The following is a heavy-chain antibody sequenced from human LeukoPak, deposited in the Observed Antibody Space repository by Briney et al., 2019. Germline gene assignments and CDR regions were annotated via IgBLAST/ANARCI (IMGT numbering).Heavy chain of an antibody. CDR3: AKSQYYYGSGSYYHWFDP. CDR2: INSDGSTT. CDR1: GFTFSSYW. D-gene: IGHD3-10*01. J-gene: IGHJ5*02. V-gene: IGHV3-74*01. Sequence: QPGGSLRLSCAASGFTFSSYWMHWVRHAPGQGLVWVSRINSDGSTTTYADSVKGRFAISRDNAKNTLYLQMNSLRAEDTAVYYCAKSQYYYGSGSYYHWFDPWGQGTLVTVSS.